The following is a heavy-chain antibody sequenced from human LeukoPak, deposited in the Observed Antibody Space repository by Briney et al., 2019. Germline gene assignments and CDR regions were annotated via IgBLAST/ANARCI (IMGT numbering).Heavy chain of an antibody. J-gene: IGHJ4*02. CDR3: ARNVLLWFGEPNYFDY. V-gene: IGHV1-18*01. Sequence: ASVKVSCKTSGGTFNSHLFSWVRQAPGQGLEWMGWISAYNGNTNYAQKLQGRVTMTTDTSTSTAYMELRSLRSDDTAVYYCARNVLLWFGEPNYFDYWGQGTLVTVSS. D-gene: IGHD3-10*01. CDR1: GGTFNSHL. CDR2: ISAYNGNT.